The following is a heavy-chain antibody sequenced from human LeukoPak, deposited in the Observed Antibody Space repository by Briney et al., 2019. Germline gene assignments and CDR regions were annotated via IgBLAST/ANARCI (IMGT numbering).Heavy chain of an antibody. CDR1: GFTFSSYA. V-gene: IGHV3-23*01. CDR3: AKDGKEYYYGSGSPFDY. J-gene: IGHJ4*02. Sequence: PPGGSLRLSCAASGFTFSSYAMSWVRQAPGKGLEWVSAISGSGGSTYYADSVKGRFTISRDNSKNTLYLQMNSLRAEDTAVYYCAKDGKEYYYGSGSPFDYWGQGTLVTVSS. CDR2: ISGSGGST. D-gene: IGHD3-10*01.